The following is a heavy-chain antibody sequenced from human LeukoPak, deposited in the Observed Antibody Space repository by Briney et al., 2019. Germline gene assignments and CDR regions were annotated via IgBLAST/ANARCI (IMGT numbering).Heavy chain of an antibody. CDR3: ERLRFSRRDGYNHPYYYYYYGMDV. V-gene: IGHV5-51*01. CDR1: GYRFTNYW. J-gene: IGHJ6*02. CDR2: IYPGDSDT. D-gene: IGHD5-24*01. Sequence: GESLKISCKASGYRFTNYWIGWVRQMPGKGLEWMGIIYPGDSDTRYSPSFQGQVTISADKSISTAYLQWSSLKASDTAMYYCERLRFSRRDGYNHPYYYYYYGMDVWGQGTTVTVSS.